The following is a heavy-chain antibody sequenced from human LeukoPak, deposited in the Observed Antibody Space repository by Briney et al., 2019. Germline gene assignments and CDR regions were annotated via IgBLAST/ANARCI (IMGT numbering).Heavy chain of an antibody. D-gene: IGHD3-10*01. CDR3: AKDHYPYGLGSAAMTS. V-gene: IGHV3-30*02. Sequence: GGSLRPSCAASRFTFSSYGMHWVRQAPGKGLEWVTFIRYDGSNKYYADSVKGRFTISRDNSKNTLYLQMDSLRTEDTAVYYCAKDHYPYGLGSAAMTSWGQGTLVTVSS. J-gene: IGHJ4*02. CDR2: IRYDGSNK. CDR1: RFTFSSYG.